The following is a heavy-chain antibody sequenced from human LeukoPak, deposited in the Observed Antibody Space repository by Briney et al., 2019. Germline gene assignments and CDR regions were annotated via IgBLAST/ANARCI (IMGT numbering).Heavy chain of an antibody. D-gene: IGHD3-9*01. Sequence: PGGSLRHSCAASGFTFSSYAMSWVRQAPGKGLEWVSSISGSGGSTYYADSVKGRFTISRDNSKNTLYLQMNSLRGEDTAVYYCAKAAYDILTTGYDYYFEYWGQGTLVTVSS. V-gene: IGHV3-23*01. CDR2: ISGSGGST. CDR3: AKAAYDILTTGYDYYFEY. J-gene: IGHJ4*02. CDR1: GFTFSSYA.